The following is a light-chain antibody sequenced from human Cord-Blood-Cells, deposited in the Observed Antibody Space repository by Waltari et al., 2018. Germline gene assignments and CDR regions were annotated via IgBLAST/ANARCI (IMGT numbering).Light chain of an antibody. J-gene: IGLJ2*01. CDR2: EGS. Sequence: QSALTQPASVSGSPGPSITISCTGTSRDVGRFNLFSWYQQHPGKAPKLMIYEGSKRPSGVSNRFSGSKSGNTASLTISGLQAEDEADYYCCSYAGSSTFEVFGGGTKLTVL. V-gene: IGLV2-23*03. CDR3: CSYAGSSTFEV. CDR1: SRDVGRFNL.